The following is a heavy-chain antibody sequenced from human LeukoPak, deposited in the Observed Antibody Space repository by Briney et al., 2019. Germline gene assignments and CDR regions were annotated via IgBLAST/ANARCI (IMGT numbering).Heavy chain of an antibody. V-gene: IGHV3-49*04. Sequence: PGGSLRLSCTASGLTFGDYAMSWVRQGPGKGLEWVGFIRSKAYGGTTEYAASVKGRFTISRDDSKSIAYLQMNSLRAEDTAVYYCARKGGATTYGYYYYYMDVWGKGTTVTISS. CDR3: ARKGGATTYGYYYYYMDV. J-gene: IGHJ6*03. CDR2: IRSKAYGGTT. D-gene: IGHD1-26*01. CDR1: GLTFGDYA.